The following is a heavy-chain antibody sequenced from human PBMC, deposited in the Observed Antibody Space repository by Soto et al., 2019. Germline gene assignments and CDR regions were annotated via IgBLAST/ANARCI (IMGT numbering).Heavy chain of an antibody. Sequence: QVQLVESGGGVVRPGKSLTVSCTGSGFVFGGYGIHWVRQTPGKGLEWLAMTSYDGSNKYFADSVKGRFTISRDNSKNPGFLQMDNLGLEDTAVYYCARGGDVFDYWGRGTLVTVSS. CDR2: TSYDGSNK. D-gene: IGHD3-16*01. J-gene: IGHJ4*02. CDR3: ARGGDVFDY. CDR1: GFVFGGYG. V-gene: IGHV3-30*03.